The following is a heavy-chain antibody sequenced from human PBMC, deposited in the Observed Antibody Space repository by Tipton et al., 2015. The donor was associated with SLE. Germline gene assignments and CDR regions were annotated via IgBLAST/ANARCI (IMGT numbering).Heavy chain of an antibody. J-gene: IGHJ4*02. CDR2: INHSGST. CDR3: ARATYSYGYSPDY. V-gene: IGHV4-34*01. Sequence: TLSPTCAVYGGSFSGYYWSWIRQPPGKGLEWIGEINHSGSTNYNPSLKSRVTISVDTSKNQFSLKVSSVTAADTAVYYCARATYSYGYSPDYWGQGTLVTVSS. CDR1: GGSFSGYY. D-gene: IGHD5-18*01.